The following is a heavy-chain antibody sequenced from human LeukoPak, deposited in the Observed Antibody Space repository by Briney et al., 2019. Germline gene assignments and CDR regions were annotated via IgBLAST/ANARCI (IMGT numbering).Heavy chain of an antibody. J-gene: IGHJ3*02. Sequence: SETLSLTCTVSSGSITNYYWSWIRQPPGKGLEWIGFIYYSGNTNYNPSLKSRVTISVDTSKNQFSLKLSSVTAADTAVYYCAGAYCGGDCYSGRAFDIWGQGTMVTVSS. CDR2: IYYSGNT. CDR3: AGAYCGGDCYSGRAFDI. CDR1: SGSITNYY. V-gene: IGHV4-59*12. D-gene: IGHD2-21*02.